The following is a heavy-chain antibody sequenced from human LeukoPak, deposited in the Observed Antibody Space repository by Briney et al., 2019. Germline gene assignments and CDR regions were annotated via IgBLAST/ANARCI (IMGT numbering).Heavy chain of an antibody. CDR3: ARAGVDYSSGWIPYFDS. CDR2: IYSGGST. J-gene: IGHJ4*02. D-gene: IGHD6-19*01. V-gene: IGHV3-66*01. CDR1: GFTVSSNY. Sequence: GGSLRLSCAASGFTVSSNYMSWVRQAPGKGLEWVSVIYSGGSTYYADSVKGRFTISRDNSKNTLYPQMNSLRAEDMAVYYCARAGVDYSSGWIPYFDSWGQGTLVTVSS.